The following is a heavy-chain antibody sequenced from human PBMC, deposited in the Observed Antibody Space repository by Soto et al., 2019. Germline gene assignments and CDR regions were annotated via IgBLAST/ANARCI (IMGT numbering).Heavy chain of an antibody. J-gene: IGHJ4*02. CDR2: ISWNSGSI. CDR1: GFTFDDYA. Sequence: EVQLVESGGGLVQPARSLRLSCAASGFTFDDYAMHWVRQAPGKGLEWVSGISWNSGSIGYADSVKGRFTISRDNAKNSLYLQMNSLRAEDTALYYCAKDKSVSYGSGSFFDYWGQGTLVTVSS. CDR3: AKDKSVSYGSGSFFDY. D-gene: IGHD3-10*01. V-gene: IGHV3-9*01.